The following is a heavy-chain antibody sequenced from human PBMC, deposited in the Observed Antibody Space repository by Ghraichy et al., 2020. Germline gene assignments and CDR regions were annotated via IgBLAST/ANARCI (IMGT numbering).Heavy chain of an antibody. CDR2: ISYDGSNK. J-gene: IGHJ6*02. D-gene: IGHD6-19*01. CDR1: GFTFSSYG. Sequence: GGPLRLSCAASGFTFSSYGMHWVRQAPGKGLEWVAAISYDGSNKYYADSVKGRFTISRDNSKNTLYLQMNSLRAEDTAVYYCAKERPEWMENNGIDVSGQGSTVKVAS. CDR3: AKERPEWMENNGIDV. V-gene: IGHV3-30*18.